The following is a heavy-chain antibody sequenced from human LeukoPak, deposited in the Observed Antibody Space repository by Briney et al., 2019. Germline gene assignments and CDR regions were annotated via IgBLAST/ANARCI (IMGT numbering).Heavy chain of an antibody. CDR1: GFIFTSYA. CDR2: ISGIGGST. Sequence: QSGGSLRLSCAASGFIFTSYAMSWVRQAPGKWLEWVSSISGIGGSTFYAASVRGRFTISRDNSKNTLYLQMNSLRAEDTAVYYCAKVRGYYDSSGYFDSWGQGALVTVSS. J-gene: IGHJ5*01. V-gene: IGHV3-23*01. D-gene: IGHD3-22*01. CDR3: AKVRGYYDSSGYFDS.